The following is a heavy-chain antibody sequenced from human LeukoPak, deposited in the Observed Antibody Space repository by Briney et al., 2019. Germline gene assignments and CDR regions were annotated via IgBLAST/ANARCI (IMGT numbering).Heavy chain of an antibody. CDR3: ASSPRGSGYYYYYYYGMDV. Sequence: GGSLRLSCAASGFTFSSYAMSWVRQAPGKGLEWVSAISGSGGSTYYADSVKGRFTISRDNSKNTLYLQMNSLRAEDTAVYYCASSPRGSGYYYYYYYGMDVWGQGTTVTVSS. CDR1: GFTFSSYA. V-gene: IGHV3-23*01. J-gene: IGHJ6*02. CDR2: ISGSGGST. D-gene: IGHD3-3*01.